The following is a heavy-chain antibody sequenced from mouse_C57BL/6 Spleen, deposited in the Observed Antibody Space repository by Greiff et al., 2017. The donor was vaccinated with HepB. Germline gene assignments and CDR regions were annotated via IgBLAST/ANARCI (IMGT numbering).Heavy chain of an antibody. Sequence: DVHLVESGGGLVKPGGSLKLSCAASGFTFSSYTMSWVRQTPEKRLEWVATISGGGGNTYYPDSVKGRFTISRDNAKNTLYLQMSSLRSEDTALYYCARRGTTLFDYWGQGTTLTVSS. CDR2: ISGGGGNT. CDR1: GFTFSSYT. D-gene: IGHD1-1*01. V-gene: IGHV5-9*01. J-gene: IGHJ2*01. CDR3: ARRGTTLFDY.